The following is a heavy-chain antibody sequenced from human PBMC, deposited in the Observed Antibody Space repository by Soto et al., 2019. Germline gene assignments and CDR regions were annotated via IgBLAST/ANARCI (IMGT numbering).Heavy chain of an antibody. CDR1: GGSINSYY. V-gene: IGHV4-59*01. J-gene: IGHJ4*02. D-gene: IGHD6-13*01. Sequence: PSETLSLTCTVSGGSINSYYWIWVRQAPGKGLEWIGHISYSGSITSYNPSLRSRVTIFVDTSNNQISLKLSSMSAADTAVYYRARMYYSSSWIRSYFDYWGQGTQVT. CDR3: ARMYYSSSWIRSYFDY. CDR2: ISYSGSIT.